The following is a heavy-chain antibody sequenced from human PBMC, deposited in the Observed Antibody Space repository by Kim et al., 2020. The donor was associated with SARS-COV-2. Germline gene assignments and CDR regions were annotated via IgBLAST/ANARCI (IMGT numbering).Heavy chain of an antibody. CDR1: GFTVSNTY. J-gene: IGHJ4*02. CDR3: AREPSTYFDY. V-gene: IGHV3-66*01. CDR2: IYGGGST. Sequence: GGSLRLSCVVSGFTVSNTYMSWVRQAPGKGLEWVSIIYGGGSTYYADSVKGRFTISRDDSRNTVYLQMNSGRAEDTAVYFCAREPSTYFDYWGQGTLVTVSS.